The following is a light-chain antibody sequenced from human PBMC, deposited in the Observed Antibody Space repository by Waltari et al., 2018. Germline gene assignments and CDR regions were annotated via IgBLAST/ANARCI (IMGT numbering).Light chain of an antibody. CDR1: ASNIGNNH. Sequence: QSVLTQPPSASGTPGQRVTISCSGSASNIGNNHVHWYQHLPGTAPRLLIYSNEQRPSGVHDRFSGSKSGTSASRAISGLQSDDESDYFCAAWDDSLSGMLFGGGTHLSVL. CDR3: AAWDDSLSGML. J-gene: IGLJ3*02. CDR2: SNE. V-gene: IGLV1-44*01.